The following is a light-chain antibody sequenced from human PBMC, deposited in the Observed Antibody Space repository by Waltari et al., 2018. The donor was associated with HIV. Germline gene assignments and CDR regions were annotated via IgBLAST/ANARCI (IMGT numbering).Light chain of an antibody. Sequence: QSMLTQPPSASGTPGQRVTISCSGTSYNLRRNTVTRYQQLPGPAPERLIQSSNHRPSGVPDRFSGSKSGTSASLAISGLQSEDEADYYCATWDDRLNGRVFGGGTKLTVL. CDR3: ATWDDRLNGRV. CDR2: SSN. V-gene: IGLV1-44*01. CDR1: SYNLRRNT. J-gene: IGLJ3*02.